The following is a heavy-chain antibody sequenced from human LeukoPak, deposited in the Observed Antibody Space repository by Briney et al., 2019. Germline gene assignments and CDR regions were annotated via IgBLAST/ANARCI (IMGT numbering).Heavy chain of an antibody. V-gene: IGHV4-59*01. CDR3: ARRSRGTDFDY. CDR2: IYYSGST. J-gene: IGHJ4*02. CDR1: GGSISSYY. Sequence: PSETLSLTCTVSGGSISSYYWSWIRQPPGKGLEWIGYIYYSGSTNYNPSLKSRVTISVDTSKNQFSLKLSSVTAADTAVYYCARRSRGTDFDYWGQGTLVTVSS. D-gene: IGHD1-26*01.